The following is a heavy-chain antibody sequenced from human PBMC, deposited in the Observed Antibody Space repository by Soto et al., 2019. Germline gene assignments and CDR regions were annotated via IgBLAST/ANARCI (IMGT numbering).Heavy chain of an antibody. V-gene: IGHV2-5*02. Sequence: QITLKESGPSLVKPTHTLTLTCTFSGLSLSTRGVGVGWIRQPPGEALEWIALIYWDDDEGYSPSLKSRLTITKDTSKDRLVLTRTNMDPVDTATFYCAHRPRGYSYHFDYWGQGTLVTVSS. CDR2: IYWDDDE. J-gene: IGHJ4*02. CDR1: GLSLSTRGVG. CDR3: AHRPRGYSYHFDY. D-gene: IGHD5-18*01.